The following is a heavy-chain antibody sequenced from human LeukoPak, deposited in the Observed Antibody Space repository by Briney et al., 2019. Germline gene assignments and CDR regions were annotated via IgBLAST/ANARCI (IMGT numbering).Heavy chain of an antibody. D-gene: IGHD2-15*01. CDR3: ARDRSVGDAFDI. V-gene: IGHV4-59*13. Sequence: SETLSLTCAVSGYSISSSYYWSWIRQPPGKGLEWIGYIYYSGSTNYNPSLKSRVTISVDTSKNQFSLKLSSVTAADTAVYYCARDRSVGDAFDIWGQGTMVTVSS. CDR2: IYYSGST. CDR1: GYSISSSYY. J-gene: IGHJ3*02.